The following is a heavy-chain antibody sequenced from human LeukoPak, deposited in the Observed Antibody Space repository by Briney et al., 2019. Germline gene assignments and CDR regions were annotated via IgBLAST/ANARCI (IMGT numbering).Heavy chain of an antibody. Sequence: GGSLRLSCSASGFTFSWYAMHWVRQAPGKGLEYVSTISSNGGSTYYADSVKGRFTISRDNSKNTLYLQMSSLRAEDTAVYYCVKGSSGWYEGYFDYWGQGTLVAVSS. J-gene: IGHJ4*02. D-gene: IGHD6-19*01. CDR3: VKGSSGWYEGYFDY. V-gene: IGHV3-64D*09. CDR1: GFTFSWYA. CDR2: ISSNGGST.